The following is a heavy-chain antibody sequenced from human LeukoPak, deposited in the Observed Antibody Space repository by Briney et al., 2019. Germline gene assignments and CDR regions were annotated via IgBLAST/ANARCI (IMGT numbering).Heavy chain of an antibody. V-gene: IGHV3-74*01. CDR1: GFTFSSYW. Sequence: GGSLSLSCAASGFTFSSYWMHWVRQAPGKGLVWVSRINSDGSSTSYADSVKGRFTISRDNAKNTLYLQMNSLRAEDTAVYYCARDRVAVAKYYFDYWGQGSLVTVSS. CDR3: ARDRVAVAKYYFDY. D-gene: IGHD6-19*01. J-gene: IGHJ4*02. CDR2: INSDGSST.